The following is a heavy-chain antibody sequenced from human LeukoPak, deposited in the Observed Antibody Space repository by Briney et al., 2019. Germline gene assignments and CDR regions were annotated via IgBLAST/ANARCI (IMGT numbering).Heavy chain of an antibody. CDR1: GFTFDDYA. D-gene: IGHD3-22*01. CDR3: AKGGDYYDSSGGFDY. CDR2: ISWNSGSI. V-gene: IGHV3-9*03. Sequence: GRSLRLSCAASGFTFDDYAMHWDRQAPGQGLERVSGISWNSGSIGYADSVKGRFTISTDNAKNSLYLQMNSLRAEDMALYYCAKGGDYYDSSGGFDYWGQGTLVTVSS. J-gene: IGHJ4*02.